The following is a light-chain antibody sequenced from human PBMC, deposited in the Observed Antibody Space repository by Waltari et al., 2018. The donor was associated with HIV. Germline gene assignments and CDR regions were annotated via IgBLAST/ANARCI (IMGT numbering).Light chain of an antibody. CDR1: SSNIGARED. V-gene: IGLV1-40*01. Sequence: QSVLTQPPSVSGAPGQRVIISCAGSSSNIGAREDVHWYQQLPGAVPKVLIYGHTQRPAGVPARCSGSKSGASASLDIAGLQTDDEADYYCQSYDNSLNAVVFGGGTRLTVL. J-gene: IGLJ2*01. CDR3: QSYDNSLNAVV. CDR2: GHT.